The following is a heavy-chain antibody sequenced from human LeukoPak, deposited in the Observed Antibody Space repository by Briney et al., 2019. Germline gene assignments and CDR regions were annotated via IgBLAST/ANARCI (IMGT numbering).Heavy chain of an antibody. D-gene: IGHD6-13*01. CDR1: GYTFTSYD. CDR3: AREQDPAAAGTEPFDY. Sequence: GASVKVSCKASGYTFTSYDINWVRQATGQGLEWMGWINTNTGNPTYAQGFTGRFVFSLDTSVSTAYLQISSLKAEDTAVYYCAREQDPAAAGTEPFDYWGQGTLVTVSS. J-gene: IGHJ4*02. V-gene: IGHV7-4-1*02. CDR2: INTNTGNP.